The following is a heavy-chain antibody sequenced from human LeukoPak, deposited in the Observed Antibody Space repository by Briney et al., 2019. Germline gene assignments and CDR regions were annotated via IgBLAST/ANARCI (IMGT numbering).Heavy chain of an antibody. J-gene: IGHJ5*02. Sequence: ASVKVSCKASGYTFTGYYMHWVRQAPGQGLEWMGWINPNSGGTNYAQKFQGRVTMTRDTSISTAYMELSRLRSDGTAVYYCARRVGVVVPAAMDWFDPWGQGTLVTVSS. CDR1: GYTFTGYY. CDR3: ARRVGVVVPAAMDWFDP. CDR2: INPNSGGT. D-gene: IGHD2-2*01. V-gene: IGHV1-2*02.